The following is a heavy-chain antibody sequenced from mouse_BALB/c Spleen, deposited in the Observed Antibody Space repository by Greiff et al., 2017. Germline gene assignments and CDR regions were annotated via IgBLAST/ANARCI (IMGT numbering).Heavy chain of an antibody. D-gene: IGHD2-3*01. J-gene: IGHJ3*01. CDR3: ARSMGWLLFAY. CDR1: GYTFSSYW. CDR2: ILPGSGST. V-gene: IGHV1-9*01. Sequence: VQLQQSGAELMKPGASVKISCKATGYTFSSYWIEWVKQRPGHGLEWIGEILPGSGSTNYNEKFKGKATFTADTSSNTAYMQLSSLTSEDSAVYYCARSMGWLLFAYWGQGTLVTVSA.